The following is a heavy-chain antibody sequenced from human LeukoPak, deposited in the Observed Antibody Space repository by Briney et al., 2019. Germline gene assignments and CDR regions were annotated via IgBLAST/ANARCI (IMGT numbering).Heavy chain of an antibody. Sequence: PAGGSLRLSCAASGFTFDDYAMHWVRQAPGKGLEWVSGISWNSGSIGYADSVKGRFTISRDNAKNSLYLQMNSLRAEDTAVYYCAKDSYRPYGPIYYGSGSYSLGDAPREYWGQGTLVAVSS. CDR2: ISWNSGSI. D-gene: IGHD3-10*01. V-gene: IGHV3-9*01. J-gene: IGHJ4*02. CDR3: AKDSYRPYGPIYYGSGSYSLGDAPREY. CDR1: GFTFDDYA.